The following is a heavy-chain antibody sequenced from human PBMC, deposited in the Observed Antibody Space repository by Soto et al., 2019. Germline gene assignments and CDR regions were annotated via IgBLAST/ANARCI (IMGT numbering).Heavy chain of an antibody. J-gene: IGHJ4*02. D-gene: IGHD1-1*01. Sequence: QVQLHQWGGGLLKPSETLSLTCAVHGYSFSGYFWTWLRQPPGTGLEWIAEITEGGTTNYSPSLKSRVSIAVDSSKRQFSLTLCSVTAADTAMYYCARGDDAMISPNFDYWSQGSLVTVSS. CDR2: ITEGGTT. CDR1: GYSFSGYF. CDR3: ARGDDAMISPNFDY. V-gene: IGHV4-34*01.